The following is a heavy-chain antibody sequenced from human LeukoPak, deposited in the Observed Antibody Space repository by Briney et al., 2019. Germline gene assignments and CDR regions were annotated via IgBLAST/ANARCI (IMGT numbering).Heavy chain of an antibody. CDR2: ISSSSSYI. CDR3: ARADVPYYYDSSGYRHYFDY. CDR1: WFTFSSYS. Sequence: GGSLRLSCAASWFTFSSYSMNGFRQAPGRGREGFSSISSSSSYIYYADSVKGLFTSSRDNAKNSLYLPMNRLSAEDTAVYYCARADVPYYYDSSGYRHYFDYWGQGTLVTVSS. J-gene: IGHJ4*02. V-gene: IGHV3-21*01. D-gene: IGHD3-22*01.